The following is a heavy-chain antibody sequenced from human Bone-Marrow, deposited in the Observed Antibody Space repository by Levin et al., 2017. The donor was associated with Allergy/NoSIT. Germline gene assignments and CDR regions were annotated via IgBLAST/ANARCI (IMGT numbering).Heavy chain of an antibody. V-gene: IGHV3-48*01. J-gene: IGHJ6*04. CDR2: ISSSSGTI. CDR1: GFSFSNYA. D-gene: IGHD4-17*01. Sequence: GGSLRLSCAASGFSFSNYAMNWVRQAPGRGLEWVSYISSSSGTIFYADSLKGRFTISRDNAKNSLYLQINSLRAEDTAVYYCARFRSDYSLDVWGKGTSVIVSS. CDR3: ARFRSDYSLDV.